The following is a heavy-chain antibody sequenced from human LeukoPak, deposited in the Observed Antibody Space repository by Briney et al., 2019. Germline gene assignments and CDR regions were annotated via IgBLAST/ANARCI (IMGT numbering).Heavy chain of an antibody. CDR1: GFTFSNYA. V-gene: IGHV3-23*01. CDR3: ARFLPDCRGTSYLLFDC. CDR2: ITRGGGST. D-gene: IGHD1-14*01. J-gene: IGHJ4*02. Sequence: PGGCLRLSCAPSGFTFSNYAMSWVRQAPGKGLEWVSTITRGGGSTYYADSIEGRFTISRDNSKNTLYLQINSLRAEDASVYYCARFLPDCRGTSYLLFDCWLQRTMVTVSP.